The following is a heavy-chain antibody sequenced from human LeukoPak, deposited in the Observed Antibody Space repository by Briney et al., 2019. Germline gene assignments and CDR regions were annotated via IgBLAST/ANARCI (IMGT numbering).Heavy chain of an antibody. CDR1: GGTFSSYA. CDR2: IIPTFGTA. V-gene: IGHV1-69*13. CDR3: ARSPGYCSGGSCYDWFDP. D-gene: IGHD2-15*01. J-gene: IGHJ5*02. Sequence: SVKVSCKASGGTFSSYAISWVRQAPGQGLEWMGGIIPTFGTANYAQKFQGRVTITADESTSTAYMELSSLRSEDTAVYYCARSPGYCSGGSCYDWFDPWGQGTLVTVSS.